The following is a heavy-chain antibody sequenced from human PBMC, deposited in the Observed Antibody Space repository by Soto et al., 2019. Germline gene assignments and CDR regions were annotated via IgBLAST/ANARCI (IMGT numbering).Heavy chain of an antibody. CDR3: PKGGYCSSTSCYESHYYYYYYMDV. J-gene: IGHJ6*03. CDR2: ISGSGGST. Sequence: EVQLLESGGGLVQPGGSLRLSCAASGFTFSSYAMSWVRQAPGKGLEWVSAISGSGGSTYYADSVKGRFTISRDNSKNTLYLQMNSLRAEDTAVYYCPKGGYCSSTSCYESHYYYYYYMDVWGKGTTVTVSS. V-gene: IGHV3-23*01. CDR1: GFTFSSYA. D-gene: IGHD2-2*01.